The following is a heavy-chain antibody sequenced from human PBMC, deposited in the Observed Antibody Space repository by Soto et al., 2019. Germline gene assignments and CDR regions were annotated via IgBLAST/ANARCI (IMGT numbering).Heavy chain of an antibody. Sequence: GASVKVSCKASGDAFTNYIFDWVLQAPGQGLEWMGGIIPMFGTPKYAQTFQDRVTISADVSTSTAYMELRSLRSDDTAVYYCARRYCSGGSCYSGSYYFDYWGQGTLVTVSS. CDR2: IIPMFGTP. V-gene: IGHV1-69*13. CDR1: GDAFTNYI. D-gene: IGHD2-15*01. CDR3: ARRYCSGGSCYSGSYYFDY. J-gene: IGHJ4*02.